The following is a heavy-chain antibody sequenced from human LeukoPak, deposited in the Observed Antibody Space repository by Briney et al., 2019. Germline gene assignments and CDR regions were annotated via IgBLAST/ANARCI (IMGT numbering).Heavy chain of an antibody. CDR1: GYTFTSYA. CDR3: ARDLSVVIRVFDY. CDR2: INAGNGNT. J-gene: IGHJ4*02. V-gene: IGHV1-3*01. Sequence: ASVKVSCKASGYTFTSYAMHWVRQAPGQRLEWMGWINAGNGNTKYSQKFQGRVTITRDTSASAAYMELSSLRSEDTAVYYCARDLSVVIRVFDYWGQGTLVTVSS. D-gene: IGHD3-22*01.